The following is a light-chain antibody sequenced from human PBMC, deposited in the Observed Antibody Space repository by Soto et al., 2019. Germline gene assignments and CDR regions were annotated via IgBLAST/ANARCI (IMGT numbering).Light chain of an antibody. CDR3: QQYDNLPPFT. CDR1: QDISNF. J-gene: IGKJ3*01. CDR2: DAS. V-gene: IGKV1-33*01. Sequence: DIQMTQSPSSLSASVGDRVTITCQASQDISNFLNWYHQKPGKAPNLLIYDASNLEKGVPSRFRGSGSWTDFSFTISSLQPEDIATYYSQQYDNLPPFTFGPGTKVDIK.